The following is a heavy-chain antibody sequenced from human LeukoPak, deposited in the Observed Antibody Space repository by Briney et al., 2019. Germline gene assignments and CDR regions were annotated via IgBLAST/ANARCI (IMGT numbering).Heavy chain of an antibody. J-gene: IGHJ6*02. CDR2: ISSSSSYI. CDR1: GFTFGDYA. D-gene: IGHD2-15*01. CDR3: ASQYCSGGSCYFYYYYGMDV. Sequence: GGSLRLSCTASGFTFGDYAMSWFRQAPGKGLEWVSSISSSSSYIYYADSVKGRFTISRDNAKNSLYLQMNSLRAEDTAVYYCASQYCSGGSCYFYYYYGMDVWGQGTTVTVSS. V-gene: IGHV3-21*04.